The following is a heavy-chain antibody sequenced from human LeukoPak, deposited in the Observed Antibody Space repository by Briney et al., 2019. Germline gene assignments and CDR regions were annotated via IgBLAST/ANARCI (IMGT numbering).Heavy chain of an antibody. V-gene: IGHV1-2*02. D-gene: IGHD1-1*01. CDR3: ARVASTTRRHDVFNI. CDR1: GGTFSSYA. J-gene: IGHJ3*02. CDR2: INPNSGGT. Sequence: GASVKVSCKASGGTFSSYAISWVRQAPGQGLEWMGWINPNSGGTNSAQKFQGRVTMTRDTSVSTAYMELSRLRSDDTAVYYCARVASTTRRHDVFNIWGQGTMVIVSS.